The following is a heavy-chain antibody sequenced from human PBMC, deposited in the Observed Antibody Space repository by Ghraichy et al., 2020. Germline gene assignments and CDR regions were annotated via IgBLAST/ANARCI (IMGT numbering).Heavy chain of an antibody. CDR1: GFTFSSYA. V-gene: IGHV3-23*01. J-gene: IGHJ3*02. Sequence: GGSLRLSCAASGFTFSSYAMSWVRQAPEKGLEWVSAISGTGGSTYYTDSVKGRFTISRDNSKSTLYLQMNSLRAEDTAVYYCAKDLVFGAPFLYAFDIWGQGTMVTVSS. CDR2: ISGTGGST. D-gene: IGHD3-3*01. CDR3: AKDLVFGAPFLYAFDI.